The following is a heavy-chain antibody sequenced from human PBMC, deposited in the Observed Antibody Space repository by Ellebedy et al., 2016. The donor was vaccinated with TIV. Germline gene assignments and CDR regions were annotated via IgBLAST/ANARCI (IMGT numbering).Heavy chain of an antibody. V-gene: IGHV3-72*01. CDR2: ITNKANNYIT. J-gene: IGHJ4*02. Sequence: GESLKISXAASGFTFSDHYMDWVRQTPGKGLEWVGRITNKANNYITEYAASVKGRFSVSRDDSKNSLYLQMNSLKTEDTAMYYCARLLVAASDLVGLDYWGQGALVTVSS. CDR1: GFTFSDHY. D-gene: IGHD2-15*01. CDR3: ARLLVAASDLVGLDY.